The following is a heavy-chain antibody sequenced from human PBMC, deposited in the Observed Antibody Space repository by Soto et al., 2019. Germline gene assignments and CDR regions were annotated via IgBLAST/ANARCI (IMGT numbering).Heavy chain of an antibody. J-gene: IGHJ6*03. V-gene: IGHV1-24*01. D-gene: IGHD3-22*01. CDR2: FDPEDGET. Sequence: ASVKVSCKVSGYTLTELSMHWVRQAPGKGLEWMGGFDPEDGETIYAQKFQGRVTMTEDTSTDTAYMELSSVRSEDTAVYYCATARIWVINGCYNCIDVWGKGTLVTVSS. CDR3: ATARIWVINGCYNCIDV. CDR1: GYTLTELS.